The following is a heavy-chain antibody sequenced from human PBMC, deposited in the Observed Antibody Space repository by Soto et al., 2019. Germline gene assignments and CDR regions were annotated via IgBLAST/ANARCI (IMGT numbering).Heavy chain of an antibody. Sequence: QVQLVESGGGVVQPGRSLRLSCAASGFTFSSYAMHWVRQAPGKGLEWVAVISYDGSNRYYADSVKGRFSISRYNSKNTLCLQENSLRAEHTAVYYCAREKGGGGWYFTRYFDYWGQGTLVSVCS. CDR2: ISYDGSNR. J-gene: IGHJ4*02. V-gene: IGHV3-30-3*01. D-gene: IGHD6-19*01. CDR3: AREKGGGGWYFTRYFDY. CDR1: GFTFSSYA.